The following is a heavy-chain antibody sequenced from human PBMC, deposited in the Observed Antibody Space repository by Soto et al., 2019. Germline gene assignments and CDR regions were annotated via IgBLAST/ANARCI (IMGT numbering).Heavy chain of an antibody. D-gene: IGHD5-12*01. Sequence: QVQLEQSGAEVKKPVSSVKVSCKASGGTFSTSAISWVRQAPRQGLEWMGGFIPIFPTPDYAHKFQGRLTITAEESTRTAAMELSGLKSDDTAVYYCARDKVRLQLGGNYYYVLDVWGQGTTVTVSS. CDR2: FIPIFPTP. CDR1: GGTFSTSA. CDR3: ARDKVRLQLGGNYYYVLDV. J-gene: IGHJ6*02. V-gene: IGHV1-69*12.